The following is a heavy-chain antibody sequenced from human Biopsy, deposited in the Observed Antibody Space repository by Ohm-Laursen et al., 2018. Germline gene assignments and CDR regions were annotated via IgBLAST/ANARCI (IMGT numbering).Heavy chain of an antibody. D-gene: IGHD3-22*01. J-gene: IGHJ6*02. V-gene: IGHV4-31*03. Sequence: TLSLTCTVSGDSITNTIYYWAWIRQHPGKGLVWIGYIYYDGTTYYNPSLKSRFTISVDTSKNQFSLKLSSVTAADTAVYYRARDRGGYNYYYAIDVWGQGTTVTVSS. CDR2: IYYDGTT. CDR3: ARDRGGYNYYYAIDV. CDR1: GDSITNTIYY.